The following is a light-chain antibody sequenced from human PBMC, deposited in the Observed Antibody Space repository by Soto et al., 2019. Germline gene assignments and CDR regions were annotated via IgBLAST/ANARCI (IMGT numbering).Light chain of an antibody. CDR1: QSVSSSY. J-gene: IGKJ3*01. Sequence: EIVLTQSPGTLSLSPGERATLSCRASQSVSSSYLAWYPQKPGQAPRLLIYGASGRATGIPDRFSGSGSGTDFTLTISRLEPEDFAVYYCQQYGIPPRFTFGPGTKVDIK. CDR3: QQYGIPPRFT. V-gene: IGKV3-20*01. CDR2: GAS.